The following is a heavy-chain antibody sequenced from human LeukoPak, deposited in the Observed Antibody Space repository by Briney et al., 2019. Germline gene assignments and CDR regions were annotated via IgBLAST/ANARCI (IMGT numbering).Heavy chain of an antibody. CDR3: LNGDSSGYQH. CDR2: IYSSGST. J-gene: IGHJ1*01. V-gene: IGHV4-4*07. CDR1: GGSISSYY. Sequence: SETLSLTCTVSGGSISSYYWSWIRQPAGEGLEWIGRIYSSGSTNYNPSLKSRVTLSVATSKNQFSLKLTSVTAADTAVYYCLNGDSSGYQHWGQGTLVTVSS. D-gene: IGHD3-22*01.